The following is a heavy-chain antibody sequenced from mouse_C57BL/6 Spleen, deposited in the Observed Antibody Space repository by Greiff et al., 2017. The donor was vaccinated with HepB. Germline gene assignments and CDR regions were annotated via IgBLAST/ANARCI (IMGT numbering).Heavy chain of an antibody. CDR1: GYTFTSYG. V-gene: IGHV1-81*01. J-gene: IGHJ1*03. Sequence: QVQLQQSGAELARPGASVKLSCKASGYTFTSYGISWVKQRTGQGLEWIGEIYPRSGNTYYNEKFKGKATLTADKSSSTAYMELRSLTSEDSAVYFCARRAITTVVAPGYFDVWGTGTTVTVSS. CDR3: ARRAITTVVAPGYFDV. CDR2: IYPRSGNT. D-gene: IGHD1-1*01.